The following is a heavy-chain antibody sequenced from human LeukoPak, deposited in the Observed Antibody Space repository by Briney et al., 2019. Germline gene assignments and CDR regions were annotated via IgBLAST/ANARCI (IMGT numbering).Heavy chain of an antibody. V-gene: IGHV3-30*02. CDR3: AKDLGYSSGWFDY. CDR2: IRYDGSNK. Sequence: AGGSLRLSCAASGFTFSSYGMHWVRQAPGKGLEWVAFIRYDGSNKYYADSVKGRFTISRDNSKNTLYLQMNSLRAEDTAVYYCAKDLGYSSGWFDYWGQGTLVTVSS. CDR1: GFTFSSYG. J-gene: IGHJ4*02. D-gene: IGHD6-19*01.